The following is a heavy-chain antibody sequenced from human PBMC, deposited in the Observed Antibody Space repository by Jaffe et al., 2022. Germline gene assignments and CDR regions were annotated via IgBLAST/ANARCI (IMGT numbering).Heavy chain of an antibody. J-gene: IGHJ6*03. V-gene: IGHV4-34*01. D-gene: IGHD3-10*01. CDR2: INHSGST. CDR3: ARGRSYYYGSGSYYKEAVYYYYMDV. CDR1: GGSFSGYY. Sequence: QVQLQQWGAGLLKPSETLSLTCAVYGGSFSGYYWSWIRQPPGKGLEWIGEINHSGSTNYNPSLKSRVTISVDTSKNQFSLKLSSVTAADTAVYYCARGRSYYYGSGSYYKEAVYYYYMDVWGKGTTVTVSS.